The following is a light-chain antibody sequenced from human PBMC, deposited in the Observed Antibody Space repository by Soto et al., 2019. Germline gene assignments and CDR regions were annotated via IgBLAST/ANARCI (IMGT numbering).Light chain of an antibody. V-gene: IGKV1-39*01. Sequence: VQMTLSPASLSAAVGKRVTIACRASQSISSYLNWYQQTPGKAPKLLIYAASSLQSGVPSRFSGSGSGTDFTLTICSLQPEDFATYYGQQSYSTPWTCGQGTKVDIK. CDR3: QQSYSTPWT. J-gene: IGKJ1*01. CDR1: QSISSY. CDR2: AAS.